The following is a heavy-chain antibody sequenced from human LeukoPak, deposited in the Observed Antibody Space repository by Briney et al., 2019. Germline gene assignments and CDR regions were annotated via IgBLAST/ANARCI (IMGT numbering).Heavy chain of an antibody. Sequence: PSVTLSLTCTVSGISINPYYWTWIRQPAGKGLEWIGRIISTTGSANYNPSLKSRVTMSVDTSKNQFSLEQTSVTAADTAVYYCMKDGPSWGLLWGLGTLVTVSS. CDR1: GISINPYY. J-gene: IGHJ4*02. CDR3: MKDGPSWGLL. D-gene: IGHD3-16*01. V-gene: IGHV4-4*07. CDR2: IISTTGSA.